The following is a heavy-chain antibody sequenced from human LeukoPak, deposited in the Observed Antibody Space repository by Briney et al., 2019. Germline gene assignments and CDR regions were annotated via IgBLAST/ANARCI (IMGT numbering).Heavy chain of an antibody. CDR3: ARDLVRGSGTYDDY. V-gene: IGHV4-39*07. CDR2: LYYSGST. Sequence: SETLSLTCTVSGGSISRTNYYWGWIRQPPGKGLEWIGSLYYSGSTYYNPSLNSRVIMSVDTSKNQFSLNLRSVTAADTAVYYCARDLVRGSGTYDDYWGRGILVTVSS. D-gene: IGHD3-10*01. J-gene: IGHJ4*02. CDR1: GGSISRTNYY.